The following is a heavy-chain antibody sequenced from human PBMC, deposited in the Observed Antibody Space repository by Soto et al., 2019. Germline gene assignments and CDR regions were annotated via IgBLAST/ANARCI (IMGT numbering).Heavy chain of an antibody. V-gene: IGHV4-30-4*01. J-gene: IGHJ4*02. CDR1: GGSISSGDYY. CDR2: IYYSGST. Sequence: QVQLQESGPGLVKPSQTLSLTCTVSGGSISSGDYYWSWIRQPPGKGLEWIGYIYYSGSTYYNPSLKSRVTISVDTSKNQFSLKLSSVTAADTAVYYCARLRRLQLWPHYFDYWGQGTLVTVSS. D-gene: IGHD5-18*01. CDR3: ARLRRLQLWPHYFDY.